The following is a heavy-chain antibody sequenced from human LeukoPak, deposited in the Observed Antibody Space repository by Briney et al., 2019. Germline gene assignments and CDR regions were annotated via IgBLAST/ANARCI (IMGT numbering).Heavy chain of an antibody. CDR1: GFTFSSYA. CDR3: ARVYSSGCDY. CDR2: ISSSSSYI. V-gene: IGHV3-21*01. Sequence: GGSLRLSCAASGFTFSSYAMSWVRQAPGKGLEWVSSISSSSSYIYYADSVKGRFTISRDNAKNSLYLQMNSLRAEDTAVYYCARVYSSGCDYWGQGTLVTVSS. J-gene: IGHJ4*02. D-gene: IGHD6-19*01.